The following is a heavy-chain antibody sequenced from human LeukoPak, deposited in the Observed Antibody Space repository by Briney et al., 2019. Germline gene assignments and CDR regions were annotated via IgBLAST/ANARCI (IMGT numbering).Heavy chain of an antibody. Sequence: GGSLRLSCAASGFTFSSYAMSWVRQAPGKGLEWVSAISGSGGSTYYADSVKGRFTIPRDNSKNTLYLQMNSLRAEDAAVYYCARALVRYSSGWYGAGASYDYYGMDVWGQGTTVTVSS. J-gene: IGHJ6*02. CDR1: GFTFSSYA. D-gene: IGHD6-19*01. CDR2: ISGSGGST. V-gene: IGHV3-23*01. CDR3: ARALVRYSSGWYGAGASYDYYGMDV.